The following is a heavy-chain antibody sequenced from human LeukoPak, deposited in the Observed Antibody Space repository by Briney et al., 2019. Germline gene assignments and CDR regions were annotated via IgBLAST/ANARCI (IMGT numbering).Heavy chain of an antibody. Sequence: YIYYSGSTNYNPSLKSRVTISVDTSKNQFSLKLSSVTAADTAVYYCARVLGYSYGPFDYWGQGTLVTVSS. D-gene: IGHD5-18*01. V-gene: IGHV4-59*01. CDR3: ARVLGYSYGPFDY. CDR2: IYYSGST. J-gene: IGHJ4*02.